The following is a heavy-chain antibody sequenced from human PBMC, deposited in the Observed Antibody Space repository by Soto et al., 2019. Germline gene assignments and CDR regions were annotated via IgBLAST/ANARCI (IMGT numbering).Heavy chain of an antibody. CDR3: AVPTASVAGASGSYYYYGMDV. J-gene: IGHJ6*02. CDR1: GGCISSSRYY. V-gene: IGHV4-39*01. D-gene: IGHD6-19*01. Sequence: ESLSLTCTVCGGCISSSRYYWGWIRQPPGKGLEWIGYIYYSGSPYYNPSLKSRVTISVDTSKNQFSLKLSSVTAADTAVYYCAVPTASVAGASGSYYYYGMDVWGQGTTVTVSS. CDR2: IYYSGSP.